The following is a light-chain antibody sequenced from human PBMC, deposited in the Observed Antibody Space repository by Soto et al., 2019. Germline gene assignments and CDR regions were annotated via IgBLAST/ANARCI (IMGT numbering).Light chain of an antibody. CDR1: QGISSY. J-gene: IGKJ4*01. CDR2: AAS. CDR3: QQYYSYPLT. V-gene: IGKV1-8*01. Sequence: AIRMTQSPSSFSASTGDRVTITCRASQGISSYLAWYQQKPGKAPKLLIYAASTLQSGVPSRFSGSGSGTDVTLNISCLQSEDFATYYWQQYYSYPLTFGGGTKVEIK.